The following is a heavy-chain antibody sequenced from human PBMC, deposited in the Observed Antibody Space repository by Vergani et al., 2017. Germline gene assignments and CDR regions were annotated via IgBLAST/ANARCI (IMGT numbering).Heavy chain of an antibody. CDR2: IYTSGST. D-gene: IGHD6-19*01. V-gene: IGHV4-61*02. CDR1: GGSISSGGYY. CDR3: ARENTGSGWYSSEPLDY. J-gene: IGHJ4*02. Sequence: QVQLQESGPGLVKPSQTLSLTCTVSGGSISSGGYYWSWIRQHPGKGLEWIGRIYTSGSTNYNPSLKSRVTMSVDTSKNQFSLKLSSVTAADTAVYYCARENTGSGWYSSEPLDYWGQGTLVTVSS.